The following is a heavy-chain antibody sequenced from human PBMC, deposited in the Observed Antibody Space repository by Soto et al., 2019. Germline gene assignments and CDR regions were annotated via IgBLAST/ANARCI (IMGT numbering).Heavy chain of an antibody. D-gene: IGHD6-13*01. CDR1: GFTFSDYY. CDR2: ISSSGSTI. Sequence: GGSLRLSCAASGFTFSDYYMSWIRQAPGKGLEWVSYISSSGSTIYYADSVKGRFTISRDNAKNSLYLQMNSLRAEDTAVYYCARVRRIAAAWYWFDPWGQGTLVTVSS. CDR3: ARVRRIAAAWYWFDP. J-gene: IGHJ5*02. V-gene: IGHV3-11*01.